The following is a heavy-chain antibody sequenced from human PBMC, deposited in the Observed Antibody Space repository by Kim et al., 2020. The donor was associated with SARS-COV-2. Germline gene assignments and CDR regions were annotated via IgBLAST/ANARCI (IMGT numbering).Heavy chain of an antibody. V-gene: IGHV3-21*01. CDR2: I. Sequence: IDYADSVKGRFTISRDNAKNSLYLQMNSLRAEDTAVYYCANIWFGEFDIWGQGTMVTVSS. D-gene: IGHD3-10*01. CDR3: ANIWFGEFDI. J-gene: IGHJ3*02.